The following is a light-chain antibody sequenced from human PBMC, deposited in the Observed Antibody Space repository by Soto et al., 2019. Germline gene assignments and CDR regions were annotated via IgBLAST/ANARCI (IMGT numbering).Light chain of an antibody. Sequence: QSALTQPASVSGSPGQSITISCTGTSSDVGGYNYVSWYQQHPGKAPKLMIYEVSNRPSGVSNRFSGSKSGNTAPLTISGLQAEDVADYYCSSYTSSSLYVFGAGTKGTVL. CDR3: SSYTSSSLYV. CDR1: SSDVGGYNY. V-gene: IGLV2-14*01. J-gene: IGLJ1*01. CDR2: EVS.